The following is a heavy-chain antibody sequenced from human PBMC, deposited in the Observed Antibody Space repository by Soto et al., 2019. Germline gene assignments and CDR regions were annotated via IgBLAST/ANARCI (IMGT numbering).Heavy chain of an antibody. D-gene: IGHD1-26*01. J-gene: IGHJ2*01. CDR2: INAGNGNT. Sequence: QVQLVQSGAEVKKPGASVKVSCKASGYTFTSYAMRWVRQAPGQRLEWMGWINAGNGNTKYSQKFQGRVTITRDTSASTAYMELSSLTSEDSAVYYCARGGSLYWYFDLWGRGTLVTVSS. CDR3: ARGGSLYWYFDL. V-gene: IGHV1-3*01. CDR1: GYTFTSYA.